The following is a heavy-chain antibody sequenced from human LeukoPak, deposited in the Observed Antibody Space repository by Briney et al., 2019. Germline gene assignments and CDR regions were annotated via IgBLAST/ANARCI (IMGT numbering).Heavy chain of an antibody. Sequence: GSLRLSCAASGFRFSDFYMSWIRQAPGKGPEWVAYISGSGRKTNHADSVQGRFTISRDNVKNSLFLDMKSLRVEDTALYYCARERVAGTFDLWGQGPQVTVSS. CDR2: ISGSGRKT. J-gene: IGHJ4*02. CDR1: GFRFSDFY. D-gene: IGHD6-19*01. CDR3: ARERVAGTFDL. V-gene: IGHV3-11*01.